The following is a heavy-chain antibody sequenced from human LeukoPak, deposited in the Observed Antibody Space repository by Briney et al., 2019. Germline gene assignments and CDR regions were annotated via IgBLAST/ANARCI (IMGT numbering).Heavy chain of an antibody. V-gene: IGHV4-39*07. Sequence: PSGTLSLTCTVSGGSISSSSYYWGWIRQPPGKGLEWIGSIYYSGSTYYNPSLKSRVTISVDTSKSQFSLKLSSVTAADTAVYYCARDSPEIGAAPHDFDYWGQGTLVTVSS. J-gene: IGHJ4*02. CDR1: GGSISSSSYY. CDR3: ARDSPEIGAAPHDFDY. CDR2: IYYSGST. D-gene: IGHD6-6*01.